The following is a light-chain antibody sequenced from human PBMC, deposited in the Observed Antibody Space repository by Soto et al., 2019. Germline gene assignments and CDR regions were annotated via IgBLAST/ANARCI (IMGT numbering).Light chain of an antibody. Sequence: EIVLTQSPSTLSLSPGERATLSCRASQSVSSYLAWYQQKPGQAPRLLIYDASNRATGIPARFSGSGSGTDFTLTISSLEPEDVAIYYYQQSSNWPPVTFGGGTKVEIK. CDR2: DAS. J-gene: IGKJ4*01. V-gene: IGKV3-11*01. CDR1: QSVSSY. CDR3: QQSSNWPPVT.